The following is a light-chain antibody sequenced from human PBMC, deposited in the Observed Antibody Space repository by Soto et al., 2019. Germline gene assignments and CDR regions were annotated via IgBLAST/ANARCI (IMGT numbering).Light chain of an antibody. V-gene: IGKV3-15*01. J-gene: IGKJ2*01. Sequence: ETVMTQSPGTLSVSPGERATISCRASQGVGTNVAWYQHFPGQAPRLLIHGASTRANGVPARFSGSGSGTEFTLTITSVQSEDFAPYYCQQYNDWSTHYTFGRETKLEIK. CDR2: GAS. CDR3: QQYNDWSTHYT. CDR1: QGVGTN.